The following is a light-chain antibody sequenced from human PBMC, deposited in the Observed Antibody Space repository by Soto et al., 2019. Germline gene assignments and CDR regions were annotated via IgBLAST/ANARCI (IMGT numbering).Light chain of an antibody. Sequence: NFMLTQPHSVSESPGKTVTISCTRSSGDIASNYVQWYQQRPGSAPTTVIYEDRQRPSGVPDRFSGSIDSSSNSASLTISGLKTEDESDYYCQSYDSSNSMIFGGRTKLTVL. CDR2: EDR. CDR3: QSYDSSNSMI. J-gene: IGLJ2*01. V-gene: IGLV6-57*04. CDR1: SGDIASNY.